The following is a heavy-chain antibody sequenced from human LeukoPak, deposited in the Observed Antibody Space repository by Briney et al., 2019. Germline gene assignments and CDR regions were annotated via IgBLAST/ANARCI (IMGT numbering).Heavy chain of an antibody. CDR3: ARRGPLWFGGIYYYYMDV. Sequence: SETLSLXCTVSGGSISSSSYYWGWIRQPPGKGLEWIGSIYYSGITYYNPSLKSRVTISVDTSKNQFSLKLSSVTAADTAVYYCARRGPLWFGGIYYYYMDVWGKGTTVTVSS. CDR1: GGSISSSSYY. V-gene: IGHV4-39*01. CDR2: IYYSGIT. D-gene: IGHD3-10*01. J-gene: IGHJ6*03.